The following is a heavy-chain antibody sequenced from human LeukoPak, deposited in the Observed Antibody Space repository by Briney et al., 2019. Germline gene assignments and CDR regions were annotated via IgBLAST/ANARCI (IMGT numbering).Heavy chain of an antibody. D-gene: IGHD5-12*01. CDR1: GGSISSGGYY. CDR2: IYYSGST. Sequence: SQTLSLTCTVSGGSISSGGYYWSWIRQHPGKGLEWIGYIYYSGSTYYNPSLKSRLTISVDTSKNYFSLKLSSVTAADTAVYYCARARRGYSGYVDYWGQGTLVTVSS. J-gene: IGHJ4*02. V-gene: IGHV4-31*03. CDR3: ARARRGYSGYVDY.